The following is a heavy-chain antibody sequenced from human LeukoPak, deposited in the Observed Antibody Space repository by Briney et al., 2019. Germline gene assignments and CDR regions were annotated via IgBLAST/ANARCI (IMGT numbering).Heavy chain of an antibody. V-gene: IGHV4-59*08. Sequence: SETLSLTCTVSGGSINSYYWSWIRQPPGKGLEWIGYIYYSGSTNYNPSLKSRVTISVDTSKNQFSLKVSSVTAADTAVYYCARHGTMVRGSFDYWGQGTLVTVSS. CDR2: IYYSGST. CDR1: GGSINSYY. D-gene: IGHD3-10*01. CDR3: ARHGTMVRGSFDY. J-gene: IGHJ4*02.